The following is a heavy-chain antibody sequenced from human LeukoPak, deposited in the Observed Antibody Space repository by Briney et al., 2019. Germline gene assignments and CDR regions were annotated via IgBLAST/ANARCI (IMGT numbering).Heavy chain of an antibody. J-gene: IGHJ4*02. V-gene: IGHV3-21*01. CDR2: ISSSSSYI. D-gene: IGHD1-26*01. Sequence: GGSLRLSCAASGFTFSSYSMNWVRQAPGKGLEWVSSISSSSSYIYYADSVKGRFTISRDNAKNSLYLQMNSLRAEDTAVYYCARDRHPSIVGATREGYWGQGTLVTVSS. CDR1: GFTFSSYS. CDR3: ARDRHPSIVGATREGY.